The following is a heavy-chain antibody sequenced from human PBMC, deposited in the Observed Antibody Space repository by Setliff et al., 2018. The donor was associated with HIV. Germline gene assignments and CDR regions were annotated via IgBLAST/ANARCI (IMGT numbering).Heavy chain of an antibody. D-gene: IGHD3-22*01. CDR1: GFTFSSYA. V-gene: IGHV3-30-3*01. J-gene: IGHJ4*02. Sequence: GGSLRLSCAASGFTFSSYAMHWVRQAPGKGLEWVAVISYDGSNKYYADSVKGRFTISRDNSKNTLYLQMNSLRAEDTAVYYCARDSIYNYDSSGYYAYWGQGTLVTVSS. CDR2: ISYDGSNK. CDR3: ARDSIYNYDSSGYYAY.